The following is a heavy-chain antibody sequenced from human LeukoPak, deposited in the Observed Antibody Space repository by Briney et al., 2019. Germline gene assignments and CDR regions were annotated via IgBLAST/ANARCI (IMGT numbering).Heavy chain of an antibody. Sequence: PGGSLRLSCAASGFTFSSYAMSWVRQAPGKGLEWVSAISGSGGSTYYADSVKGRFTISRDNAKNTLYLQMNSLRAEDTAVYYCARDLGYYYDSSGYADYWGQGTLVTVSS. CDR3: ARDLGYYYDSSGYADY. CDR1: GFTFSSYA. CDR2: ISGSGGST. J-gene: IGHJ4*02. D-gene: IGHD3-22*01. V-gene: IGHV3-23*01.